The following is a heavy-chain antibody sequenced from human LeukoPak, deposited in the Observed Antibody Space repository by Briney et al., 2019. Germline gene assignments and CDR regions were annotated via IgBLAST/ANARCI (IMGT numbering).Heavy chain of an antibody. J-gene: IGHJ5*02. CDR3: ARHVEIRIYYGSGSYSNWFDP. CDR2: IFYSGST. D-gene: IGHD3-10*01. CDR1: GGSISTSNYY. V-gene: IGHV4-39*01. Sequence: SETLSLTCTVSGGSISTSNYYWGWIRQPPGKGLEWIGNIFYSGSTYYSPSLRSRVTISVDTSKNQFSLKLSSVTAADTAVYYCARHVEIRIYYGSGSYSNWFDPWGQGTLVTVSS.